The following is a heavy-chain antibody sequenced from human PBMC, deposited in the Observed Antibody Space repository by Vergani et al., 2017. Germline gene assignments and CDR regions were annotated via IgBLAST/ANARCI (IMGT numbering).Heavy chain of an antibody. V-gene: IGHV1-69*13. CDR3: ARDPDIVVVPAAPYYYYYYGMDV. CDR2: IVPVYGIT. CDR1: RGTFSNRG. D-gene: IGHD2-2*01. J-gene: IGHJ6*02. Sequence: QVQLVQSESEVKKPGSSVEVSCKTSRGTFSNRGFAWVRQAPGHGLEWMARIVPVYGITDYAQKFEGRLTISGDESTSTVYMQLSGLTFEDTAIYYCARDPDIVVVPAAPYYYYYYGMDVWGQGTTVTVSS.